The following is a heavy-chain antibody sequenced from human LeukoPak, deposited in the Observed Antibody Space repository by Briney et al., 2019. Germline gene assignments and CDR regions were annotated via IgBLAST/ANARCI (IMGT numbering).Heavy chain of an antibody. D-gene: IGHD3-16*01. V-gene: IGHV3-48*01. Sequence: ETLSLTCTVSGGSISSYYWSWVRQAPGKGLEWVAYIKSDSSIIYYADPVKGRFTISSDNARKSLYLQMNSLMAEETAVYYCARGLGSYDYKGHAFDIWGQGTTVTVSS. CDR3: ARGLGSYDYKGHAFDI. J-gene: IGHJ3*02. CDR2: IKSDSSII. CDR1: GGSISSYY.